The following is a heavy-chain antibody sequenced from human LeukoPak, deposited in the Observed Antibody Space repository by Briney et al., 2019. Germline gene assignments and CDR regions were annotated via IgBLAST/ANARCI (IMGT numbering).Heavy chain of an antibody. D-gene: IGHD2-2*02. CDR3: ARGGGGCSSTSCYRIPPDY. V-gene: IGHV3-21*01. J-gene: IGHJ4*02. Sequence: GGSLRLSCAASGFTFSGYSMNWVRQAPGKGLEWVSSISSSSSYIYYADSVKGRFTISRDNAKNSLYLQMNSLRAEDTAVYYCARGGGGCSSTSCYRIPPDYWGQGTLVTVSS. CDR2: ISSSSSYI. CDR1: GFTFSGYS.